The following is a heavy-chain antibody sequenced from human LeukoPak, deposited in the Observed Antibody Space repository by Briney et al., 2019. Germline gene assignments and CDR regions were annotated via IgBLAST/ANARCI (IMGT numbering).Heavy chain of an antibody. CDR3: ARGLGSGTYTDFYMDV. V-gene: IGHV3-53*01. CDR1: GLSVSSSY. Sequence: GGSLRLSCAPSGLSVSSSYMSWVRQAPGKGLEWVSIIYIEGTTCYADSVKGRFTISRDDSKNTVYLQMGSLTAEDTAVYYCARGLGSGTYTDFYMDVWAKGTTVTVSS. D-gene: IGHD3-10*01. J-gene: IGHJ6*03. CDR2: IYIEGTT.